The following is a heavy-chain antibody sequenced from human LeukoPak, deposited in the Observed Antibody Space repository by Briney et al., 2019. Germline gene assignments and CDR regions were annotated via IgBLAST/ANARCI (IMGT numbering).Heavy chain of an antibody. CDR2: ISGDGSTT. CDR1: GFAFSSYW. Sequence: PGGSVRLSCATSGFAFSSYWMLWVRQVPGKGLVWVSRISGDGSTTTYADSVKGRFTISRDNTNNILYLQMNSLRGEDTAIYYCARLQFDYWGQGILVRVTS. J-gene: IGHJ4*02. V-gene: IGHV3-74*01. CDR3: ARLQFDY.